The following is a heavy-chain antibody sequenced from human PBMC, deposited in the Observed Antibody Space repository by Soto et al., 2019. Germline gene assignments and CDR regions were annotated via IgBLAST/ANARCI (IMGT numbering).Heavy chain of an antibody. CDR3: ARDRPSRDSYYYGLDV. D-gene: IGHD2-2*01. Sequence: EVQLVESGGGLVKPGGSLRLSCTFTFGGFNMNWVRQAPGKGLEWVSSISSTATYIHYADSVKGRFTISRDNAKKSVYLQMNTLRAEDTAVYYCARDRPSRDSYYYGLDVWGQGTTVTVSS. CDR1: TFGGFN. J-gene: IGHJ6*02. V-gene: IGHV3-21*01. CDR2: ISSTATYI.